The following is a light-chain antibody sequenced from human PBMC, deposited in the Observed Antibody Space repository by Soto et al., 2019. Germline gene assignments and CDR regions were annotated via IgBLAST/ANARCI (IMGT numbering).Light chain of an antibody. J-gene: IGKJ1*01. CDR1: QGISSY. CDR2: AAS. Sequence: AIRVTQSPSSLSASTGDRVTITCRASQGISSYLAWYQQKPGKAPKLLIYAASTLQSGVPSRFSGSGSGTVFTLTISSLQSEDFGVYYCQQYNQWPWSFGRGTKVDIK. V-gene: IGKV1-8*01. CDR3: QQYNQWPWS.